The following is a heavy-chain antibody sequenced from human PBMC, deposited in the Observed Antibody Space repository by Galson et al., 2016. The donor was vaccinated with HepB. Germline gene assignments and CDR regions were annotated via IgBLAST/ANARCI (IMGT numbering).Heavy chain of an antibody. Sequence: SLRLSCAASGCRFSSYGMHWVRQAPGKGLEWVAFISYDGNKQYSADSVKGRVTISRDKSKNTLYLQMDSLKVEDTAVYYCAKDPYYYGSGGYYFDYWGQGTQVTVSS. D-gene: IGHD3-10*01. CDR1: GCRFSSYG. V-gene: IGHV3-30*18. CDR2: ISYDGNKQ. J-gene: IGHJ4*02. CDR3: AKDPYYYGSGGYYFDY.